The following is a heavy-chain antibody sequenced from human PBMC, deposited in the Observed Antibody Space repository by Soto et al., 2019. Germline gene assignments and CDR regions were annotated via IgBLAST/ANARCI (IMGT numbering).Heavy chain of an antibody. CDR3: ASASFDYGPGYFDY. J-gene: IGHJ4*02. CDR2: ISWNSGSI. Sequence: SLRLSCAASGFTFDDYAMHWVRQAPGKGLEWVSGISWNSGSIGYADSVKGRFTISRDNAKNSLYLQMNSLRVEDTAVYYCASASFDYGPGYFDYWGQGTLVTVSS. V-gene: IGHV3-9*01. CDR1: GFTFDDYA. D-gene: IGHD3-16*01.